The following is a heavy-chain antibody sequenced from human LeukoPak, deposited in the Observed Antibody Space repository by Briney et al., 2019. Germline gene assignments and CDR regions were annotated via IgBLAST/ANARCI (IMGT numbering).Heavy chain of an antibody. CDR1: GGSISSYY. Sequence: SETLSLTCTVSGGSISSYYWSLIRQPAGKGLEWIGRIYTSGSTNYNPSLKSRVTMSVDTSKNQFSLKLSSVTAADTAVYYCAGNNRSSYYYGMDVWGQGTTVTVSS. J-gene: IGHJ6*02. CDR3: AGNNRSSYYYGMDV. V-gene: IGHV4-4*07. D-gene: IGHD1-14*01. CDR2: IYTSGST.